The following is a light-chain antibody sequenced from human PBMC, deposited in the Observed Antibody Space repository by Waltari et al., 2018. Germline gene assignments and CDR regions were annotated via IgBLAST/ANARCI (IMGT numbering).Light chain of an antibody. CDR1: NIDVGAYNF. V-gene: IGLV2-14*03. Sequence: QSALTQPASVSGSPGQSITISCTGTNIDVGAYNFVSWYQHHPGKAPKLIIYDVSDRPSGVSNRFSGSKSGNTASLTISGLQAEDEAMYYCSSFTGSSFVLFGGGTMLTVL. CDR3: SSFTGSSFVL. J-gene: IGLJ2*01. CDR2: DVS.